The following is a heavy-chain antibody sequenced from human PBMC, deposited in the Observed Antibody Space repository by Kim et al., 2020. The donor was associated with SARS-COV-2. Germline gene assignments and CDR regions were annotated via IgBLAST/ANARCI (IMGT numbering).Heavy chain of an antibody. V-gene: IGHV1-69*13. CDR3: ARLPYYYGSGGGSDP. CDR1: GGTFSSYA. D-gene: IGHD3-10*01. Sequence: SVKVSCKASGGTFSSYAISWVRQAPGQGLEWMGGIIPIFGTANYAQKFQGRVTITADESTSTAYMELSSLRSEDTAVYYCARLPYYYGSGGGSDPWGQGTLVTVSS. J-gene: IGHJ5*02. CDR2: IIPIFGTA.